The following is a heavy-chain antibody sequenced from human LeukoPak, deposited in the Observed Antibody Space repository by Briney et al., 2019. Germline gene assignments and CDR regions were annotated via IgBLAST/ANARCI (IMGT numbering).Heavy chain of an antibody. J-gene: IGHJ4*02. CDR2: ISAYNGNT. V-gene: IGHV1-18*01. D-gene: IGHD3-10*01. CDR1: GYTFTSYG. Sequence: ASAKVSCKASGYTFTSYGISWVRQAPGQGLEWMGWISAYNGNTNYAQKLQGRVTMTTDTSTSTAYMELRSLRSDDTAVYCCARLATMVRGVIINAPDYWGQGTLVTVSS. CDR3: ARLATMVRGVIINAPDY.